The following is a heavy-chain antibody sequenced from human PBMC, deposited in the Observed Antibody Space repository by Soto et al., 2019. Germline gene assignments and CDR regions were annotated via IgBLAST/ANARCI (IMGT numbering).Heavy chain of an antibody. V-gene: IGHV6-1*01. CDR2: TYYRSKWYN. J-gene: IGHJ6*02. CDR1: GDSVSSNSVT. D-gene: IGHD3-10*01. CDR3: ARDRGTRGMDV. Sequence: QVQLQQSGPGLVKPSQTLSLTCAISGDSVSSNSVTWNWIRQSPSRGLEWLGKTYYRSKWYNDYAVSVKSRITINSDTSKNQFSLQLNSVTPGDTAVYFCARDRGTRGMDVWGQGTTVTVSS.